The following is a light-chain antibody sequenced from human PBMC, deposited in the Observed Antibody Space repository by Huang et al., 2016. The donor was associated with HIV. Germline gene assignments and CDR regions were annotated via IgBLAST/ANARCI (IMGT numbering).Light chain of an antibody. CDR3: QQYQDWPRT. CDR1: QSVSSN. J-gene: IGKJ1*01. CDR2: GAS. Sequence: EIVMTQSPGTLSLSPGERATLSCRPSQSVSSNLAWYQHKLGQAPRLLIYGASTRATGVPARFSGSGSGTEFTPTISSLQSDDFVVYYCQQYQDWPRTFGQGTKVEIK. V-gene: IGKV3-15*01.